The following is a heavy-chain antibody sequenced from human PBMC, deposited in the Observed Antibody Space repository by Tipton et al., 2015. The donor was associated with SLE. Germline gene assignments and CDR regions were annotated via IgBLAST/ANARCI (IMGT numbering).Heavy chain of an antibody. Sequence: TLSLTCAVSGYSISSGYHWGWIRQPPGKGLEWIGSIYHSGSTYYNPSLKSRVTISVDTSKNQFSLKLSSVTAADTAVYYCARVGRPMTTVVTPYYFDYWGQGTLVTVSS. J-gene: IGHJ4*02. D-gene: IGHD4-23*01. CDR3: ARVGRPMTTVVTPYYFDY. V-gene: IGHV4-38-2*01. CDR1: GYSISSGYH. CDR2: IYHSGST.